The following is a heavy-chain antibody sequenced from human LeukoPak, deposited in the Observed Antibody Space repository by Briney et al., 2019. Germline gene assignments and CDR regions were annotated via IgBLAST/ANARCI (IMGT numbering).Heavy chain of an antibody. D-gene: IGHD2-15*01. V-gene: IGHV4-39*01. Sequence: SETLSLTCTVSGGSVSSGSYYWSWIRQPPGTGLGWVGQINHSGSTNYNPSLKSRVTISVDTSKNQFSLKVTSVTAADTAVYYCARHRGGGSWENWFDPWGQGTLVIVSS. CDR1: GGSVSSGSYY. J-gene: IGHJ5*02. CDR2: INHSGST. CDR3: ARHRGGGSWENWFDP.